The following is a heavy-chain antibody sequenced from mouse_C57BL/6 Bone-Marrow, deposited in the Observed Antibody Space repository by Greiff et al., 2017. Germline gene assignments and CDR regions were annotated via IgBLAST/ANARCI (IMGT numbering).Heavy chain of an antibody. CDR3: ARVYYDYEFYAMDY. D-gene: IGHD2-4*01. J-gene: IGHJ4*01. Sequence: EVKLVESGGGLVKPGGSLKLSCAASGFTFSSYAMSWVRQTPEKRLAWVATISDGGSYTYYPDNVKGRFTISRDNAKNNLYLQMSHLKSEDTAMYYCARVYYDYEFYAMDYWGQGTSVTVSS. V-gene: IGHV5-4*03. CDR2: ISDGGSYT. CDR1: GFTFSSYA.